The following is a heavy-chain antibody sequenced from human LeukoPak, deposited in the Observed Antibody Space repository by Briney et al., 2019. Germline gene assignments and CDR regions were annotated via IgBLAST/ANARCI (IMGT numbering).Heavy chain of an antibody. CDR3: AREGDGYNSPIDY. J-gene: IGHJ4*02. CDR1: GFTLSTYS. D-gene: IGHD5-24*01. V-gene: IGHV3-21*01. CDR2: ISSSSLYI. Sequence: GGSLRLSCAASGFTLSTYSLNWVRQAPGKGLEWVSSISSSSLYIYYADSVKGLFTISRDNAKNSLFLQMNSLRAEDTAVYYCAREGDGYNSPIDYWGQGTLVTVSS.